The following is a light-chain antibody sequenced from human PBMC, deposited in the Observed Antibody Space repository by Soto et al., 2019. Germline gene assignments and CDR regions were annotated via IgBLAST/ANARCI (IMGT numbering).Light chain of an antibody. V-gene: IGKV1-5*03. J-gene: IGKJ4*01. Sequence: DIQMTQSPSTLSASVGDRVTITCRASQNINRRLAWYQQKPGKAPKLLIYKASNLENGVPSRFRGSGSETEFTLSISSLQPDDFATYYCHQYHSSSTFGGGTTVDIK. CDR2: KAS. CDR1: QNINRR. CDR3: HQYHSSST.